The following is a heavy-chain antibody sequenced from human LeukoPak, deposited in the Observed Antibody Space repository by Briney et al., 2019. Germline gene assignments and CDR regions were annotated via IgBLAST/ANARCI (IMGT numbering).Heavy chain of an antibody. V-gene: IGHV1-2*02. CDR2: INPNSGGT. Sequence: ASVTVSCKASGYSFTGYYMHWVRQPPGQGLDGMGWINPNSGGTNYEQKFQGRVTMTRDTSISTAYMELSRLRSDDTTVYYGARDRYYYDSSGYYFRWGQGTLVTVSS. CDR3: ARDRYYYDSSGYYFR. J-gene: IGHJ4*02. D-gene: IGHD3-22*01. CDR1: GYSFTGYY.